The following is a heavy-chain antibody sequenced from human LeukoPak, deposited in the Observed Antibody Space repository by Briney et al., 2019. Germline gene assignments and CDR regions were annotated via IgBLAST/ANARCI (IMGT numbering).Heavy chain of an antibody. V-gene: IGHV3-43*02. Sequence: GGSLSLSCAASGFTFDDYAMHWVRQAPGKGLEWVSLISGDGGSTYYADSVKGRFTISRDNSKNSLHLQMNRLRTEDTALYCCAKDLGFGSIAARGSDYWGQGTLVTVSS. CDR3: AKDLGFGSIAARGSDY. D-gene: IGHD6-6*01. CDR2: ISGDGGST. CDR1: GFTFDDYA. J-gene: IGHJ4*02.